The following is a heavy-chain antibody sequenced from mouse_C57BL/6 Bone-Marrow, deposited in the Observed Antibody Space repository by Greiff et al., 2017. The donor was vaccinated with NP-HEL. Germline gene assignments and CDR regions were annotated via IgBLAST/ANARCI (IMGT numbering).Heavy chain of an antibody. CDR3: ARKRSSPWYCEV. CDR1: GFTFSDYG. CDR2: ISSGSSTI. D-gene: IGHD1-1*01. V-gene: IGHV5-17*01. J-gene: IGHJ1*03. Sequence: EVKLVESGGGLVKPGGSLKLSCAASGFTFSDYGMHWVRQAPEKGLEWVAYISSGSSTIYYADTVKGRFTISRDNSKNTLFLQMTRLRSEDTARYYCARKRSSPWYCEVWGTGTTVTVSS.